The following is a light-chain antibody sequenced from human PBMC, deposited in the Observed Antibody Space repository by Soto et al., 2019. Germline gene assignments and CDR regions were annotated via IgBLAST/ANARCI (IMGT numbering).Light chain of an antibody. V-gene: IGLV2-11*01. CDR3: CSYAGSQTLI. Sequence: QSALTQPRSVSGSPGQSVTISCAGTSSDVGGYDYVSWYQQHPDQVPKILIFDVTKRPSGVPNRFTGSKSGNTASLTISGLQADDEADYYCCSYAGSQTLIFGGGTKLTVL. CDR1: SSDVGGYDY. CDR2: DVT. J-gene: IGLJ2*01.